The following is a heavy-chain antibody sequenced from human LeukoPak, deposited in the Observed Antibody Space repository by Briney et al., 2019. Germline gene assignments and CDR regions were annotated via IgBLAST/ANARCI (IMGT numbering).Heavy chain of an antibody. D-gene: IGHD3-10*01. CDR2: INPSGGST. J-gene: IGHJ6*02. V-gene: IGHV1-46*01. CDR3: ARTMLRGVYYYYGMDV. Sequence: ASVKVSCKASGYTFTSYYMHWVRQAPGQGIEWMGIINPSGGSTSYAQKFQGRVTMTRDTSTSTVYMELSSLRSEDTAAYYCARTMLRGVYYYYGMDVWGQGPTVTVSS. CDR1: GYTFTSYY.